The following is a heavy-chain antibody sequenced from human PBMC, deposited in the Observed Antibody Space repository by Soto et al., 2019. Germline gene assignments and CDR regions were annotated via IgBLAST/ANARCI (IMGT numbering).Heavy chain of an antibody. Sequence: QVQLVQSGAEVKKPGSSVKVSCKASGGTFSSYAISWVRQAPGQGLEWMGGIIPIFGTANYAQKFQGRVTITAEESTSAAYMELSSLRSEDTAVYYCAKLGSSGWYDGAAFDIWGQGTMVTVSS. CDR3: AKLGSSGWYDGAAFDI. J-gene: IGHJ3*02. D-gene: IGHD6-19*01. V-gene: IGHV1-69*12. CDR1: GGTFSSYA. CDR2: IIPIFGTA.